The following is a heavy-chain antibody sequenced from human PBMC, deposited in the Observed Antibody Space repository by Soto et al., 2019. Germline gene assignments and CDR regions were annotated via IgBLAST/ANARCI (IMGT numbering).Heavy chain of an antibody. CDR3: TRAPYYDNTGDY. CDR1: GFTFTDYY. Sequence: GGSLRLSCTASGFTFTDYYMNWVRQAPGKGLEWVANIRQDGGELYYVDSVKGRFTISRDDAENAVYLQMNSLRAEDTAVYYCTRAPYYDNTGDYWGQGILVTVSS. J-gene: IGHJ4*02. V-gene: IGHV3-7*01. D-gene: IGHD3-22*01. CDR2: IRQDGGEL.